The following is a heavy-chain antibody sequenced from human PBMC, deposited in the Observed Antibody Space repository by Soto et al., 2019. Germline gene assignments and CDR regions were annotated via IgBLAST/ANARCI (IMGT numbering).Heavy chain of an antibody. J-gene: IGHJ6*02. D-gene: IGHD3-3*01. CDR2: ISSSGDAT. V-gene: IGHV3-23*01. Sequence: GGSLRLSCAASGFTFKSYAMTWVRQAPGKGLEWVSIISSSGDATYYVDSVKGRFTISRDNSRNTLNLQMNSLRVEDTAVYYCAKIADLWSWGMDVWGQGTMVTVSS. CDR3: AKIADLWSWGMDV. CDR1: GFTFKSYA.